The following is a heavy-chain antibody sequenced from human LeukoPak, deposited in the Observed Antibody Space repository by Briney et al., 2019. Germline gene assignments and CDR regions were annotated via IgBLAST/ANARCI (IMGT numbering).Heavy chain of an antibody. D-gene: IGHD1-26*01. Sequence: SETLSLTCTVSGGSISSSSYYWGWIRQPPGKGLEWIGTIYYSGSTYYNPSLKSRVTISVDTSKNQFSLKLSSVTAADTAVYYCARQGSGNYLSPVNYWGQGTPVTVS. V-gene: IGHV4-39*01. J-gene: IGHJ4*02. CDR2: IYYSGST. CDR3: ARQGSGNYLSPVNY. CDR1: GGSISSSSYY.